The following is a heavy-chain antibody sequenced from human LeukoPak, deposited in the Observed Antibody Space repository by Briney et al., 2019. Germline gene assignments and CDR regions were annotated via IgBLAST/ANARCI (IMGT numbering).Heavy chain of an antibody. V-gene: IGHV3-48*03. D-gene: IGHD6-19*01. CDR3: ARALAVVDAFDI. CDR2: ISSSGSTI. J-gene: IGHJ3*02. CDR1: GFTFSSYE. Sequence: GGSLRLSCAASGFTFSSYEMNWVRQAPGKGLEWVSYISSSGSTIYYADSVKGRFTISRDNAKNSLYLQMNSLRAEDTAVYYCARALAVVDAFDIWGQGTMVTVSS.